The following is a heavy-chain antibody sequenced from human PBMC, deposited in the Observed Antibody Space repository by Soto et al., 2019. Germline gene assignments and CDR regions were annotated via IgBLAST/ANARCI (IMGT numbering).Heavy chain of an antibody. CDR2: IYYSGST. Sequence: TSETLSLTCTFSGGSISSYYWSWIRQPPGKGLEWIGYIYYSGSTNYNPSLKSRVTISVDTSKNQFSLKLSSVTAADTAVYYCARGFADYYYYMDVWGKGTTVTVSS. V-gene: IGHV4-59*01. J-gene: IGHJ6*03. CDR1: GGSISSYY. CDR3: ARGFADYYYYMDV.